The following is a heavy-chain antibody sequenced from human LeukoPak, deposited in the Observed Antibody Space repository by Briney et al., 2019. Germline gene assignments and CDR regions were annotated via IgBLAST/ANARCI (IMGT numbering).Heavy chain of an antibody. CDR2: LYSGGRT. Sequence: GGSLRLSCAASEFTMSSNYMSWVRQAPGKGLEWVSLLYSGGRTFYADSVKGRFTISRDNSKNTLYLQMNSPRAEDTAVYYCAKAATSPPGYYFDYWGQGTLVTVSS. CDR1: EFTMSSNY. CDR3: AKAATSPPGYYFDY. V-gene: IGHV3-53*01. J-gene: IGHJ4*02.